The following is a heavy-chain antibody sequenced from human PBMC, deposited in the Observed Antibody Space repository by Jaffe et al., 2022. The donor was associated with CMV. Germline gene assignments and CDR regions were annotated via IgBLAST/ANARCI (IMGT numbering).Heavy chain of an antibody. J-gene: IGHJ1*01. CDR3: ARDISYYYDSQSYFQH. D-gene: IGHD3-22*01. V-gene: IGHV3-33*08. CDR1: GFTFSSYG. CDR2: IWYDGSNK. Sequence: QVQLVESGGGVVQPGRSLRLSCAASGFTFSSYGMHWVRQAPGKGLEWVAVIWYDGSNKYYADSVKGRFTISRDNSKNTLYLQMNSLRAEDTAVYYCARDISYYYDSQSYFQHWGQGTLVTVSS.